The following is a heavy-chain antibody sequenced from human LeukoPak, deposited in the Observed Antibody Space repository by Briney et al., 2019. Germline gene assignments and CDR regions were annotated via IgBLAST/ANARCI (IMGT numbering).Heavy chain of an antibody. D-gene: IGHD1-26*01. J-gene: IGHJ4*02. Sequence: GASVKVSCKASGYTFTSYDINWVRQAPGQGLEWMGWMNPNSGNTGYAQKFQGRVTMTRNTSISTAYMELSSLRSEDTAVYYCAIIGSGSYFFDYWGQGTLVTVSS. CDR1: GYTFTSYD. V-gene: IGHV1-8*01. CDR2: MNPNSGNT. CDR3: AIIGSGSYFFDY.